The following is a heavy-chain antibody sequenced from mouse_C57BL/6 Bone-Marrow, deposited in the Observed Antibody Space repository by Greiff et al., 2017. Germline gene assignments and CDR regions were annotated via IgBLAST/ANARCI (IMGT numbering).Heavy chain of an antibody. V-gene: IGHV10-1*01. CDR3: VTGDYYAIDY. Sequence: EVKLVESGGGLVQPKGSLKLSCAASGFSFNTYAMNWVRQAPGKGLEWVARIRSKSNNYATYYADSVKDSFTISRDDSESMLYLQMNNLKTEDTAMYYCVTGDYYAIDYWGQGTSVTVSS. CDR2: IRSKSNNYAT. CDR1: GFSFNTYA. J-gene: IGHJ4*01.